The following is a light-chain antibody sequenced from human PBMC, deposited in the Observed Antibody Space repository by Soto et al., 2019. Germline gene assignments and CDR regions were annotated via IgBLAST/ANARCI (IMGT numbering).Light chain of an antibody. CDR3: QQRSNWPLT. CDR1: QSVSSY. Sequence: EIVLTQSPATLSLSPGERATLSCRASQSVSSYLAWYQQKPGQAPRLLIYDASNRATGIPARFSGSGSGTDFTLTIRRLEPEGFAVYYCQQRSNWPLTFGGGTKVEIK. CDR2: DAS. V-gene: IGKV3-11*01. J-gene: IGKJ4*01.